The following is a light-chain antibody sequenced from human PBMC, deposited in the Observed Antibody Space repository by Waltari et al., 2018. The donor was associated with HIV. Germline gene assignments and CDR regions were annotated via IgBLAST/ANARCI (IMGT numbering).Light chain of an antibody. Sequence: EILLTQSPATLSLSPGERATLSCRASQSVSNYLAWYQQKVGQAPRLLIYDASNGATGIPLSISGNGSGTDFTLTISSLEPEDFAVYYCQHRSNWPITFGQGTRLEIK. CDR3: QHRSNWPIT. J-gene: IGKJ5*01. CDR2: DAS. V-gene: IGKV3-11*01. CDR1: QSVSNY.